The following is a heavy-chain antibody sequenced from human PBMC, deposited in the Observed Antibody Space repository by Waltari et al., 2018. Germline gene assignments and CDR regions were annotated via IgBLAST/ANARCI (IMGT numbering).Heavy chain of an antibody. CDR2: ISSGSSYI. V-gene: IGHV3-21*01. CDR3: AREWGVMVGTAGFYFDY. J-gene: IGHJ4*02. D-gene: IGHD2-15*01. CDR1: GFTFRSYT. Sequence: EVQLVGSGGGLVKRGGSLSCSCAASGFTFRSYTMTSVRQAPGKGLEWVSSISSGSSYIYYADSVKGRFTISRDNAKNSLYLQMNSLRVEDTAVYYCAREWGVMVGTAGFYFDYWRQGALVTVSS.